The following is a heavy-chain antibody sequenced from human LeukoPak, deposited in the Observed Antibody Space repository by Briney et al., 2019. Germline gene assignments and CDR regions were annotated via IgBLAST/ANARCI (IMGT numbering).Heavy chain of an antibody. D-gene: IGHD3-3*01. CDR2: ISGSGGST. CDR1: GFTFSSYA. V-gene: IGHV3-23*01. CDR3: AKGFGTIFGVVQYYYNYYGMDV. J-gene: IGHJ6*02. Sequence: GGSLRLSCAASGFTFSSYAMSWVRQAPGKRLEWVSAISGSGGSTYYADSVKGRFTISRDNSKNTLYLQMNSLRAEDTAVYYCAKGFGTIFGVVQYYYNYYGMDVWGQGTTVTVSS.